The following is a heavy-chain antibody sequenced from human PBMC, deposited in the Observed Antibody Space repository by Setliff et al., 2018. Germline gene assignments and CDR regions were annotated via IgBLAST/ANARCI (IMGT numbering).Heavy chain of an antibody. J-gene: IGHJ6*03. CDR3: ARIPSSYGYYYYMDV. CDR1: GFSLTTNGVG. CDR2: IYWDDDK. Sequence: SGPTLVNPTQALALTCSFSGFSLTTNGVGVGWIRQPPGKAPEWLAFIYWDDDKRYNPSLKNRLTVAKDTSNNQVVLTMSNMDPMDTATYYCARIPSSYGYYYYMDVWGKGTTVTVSS. V-gene: IGHV2-5*02. D-gene: IGHD5-18*01.